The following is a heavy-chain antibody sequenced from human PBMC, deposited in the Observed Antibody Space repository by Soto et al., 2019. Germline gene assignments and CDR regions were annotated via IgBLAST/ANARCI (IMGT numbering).Heavy chain of an antibody. CDR2: ISGSGGST. V-gene: IGHV3-23*01. J-gene: IGHJ3*02. CDR1: GFTFSRYA. D-gene: IGHD5-12*01. CDR3: AKPLRDGYNYDAFDI. Sequence: GGSLRLSCAASGFTFSRYAMSWVRQAPGKGLEWVSAISGSGGSTYYADSVKGRFTISRDNSKNTLYLQMNSLRAEDTAVYYCAKPLRDGYNYDAFDIWGQGTMVTASS.